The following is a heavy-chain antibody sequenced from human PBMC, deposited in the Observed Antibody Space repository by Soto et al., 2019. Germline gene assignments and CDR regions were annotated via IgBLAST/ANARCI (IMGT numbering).Heavy chain of an antibody. CDR3: ARDGAVYDFLTGLPGAH. J-gene: IGHJ4*02. V-gene: IGHV3-11*01. CDR2: ISNTGRTI. CDR1: GFTFSDFY. Sequence: QVQLVESGGGLVKPGGSLRLSCAASGFTFSDFYMSWIRQAPGKGLEWISYISNTGRTIYYGDSVRGRFTISRDNGKNSLYLQMNNLRVEDTAIYYCARDGAVYDFLTGLPGAHWGRGTLVTVSS. D-gene: IGHD3-9*01.